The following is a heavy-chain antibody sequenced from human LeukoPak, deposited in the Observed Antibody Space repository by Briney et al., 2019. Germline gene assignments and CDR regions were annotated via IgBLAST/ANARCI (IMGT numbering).Heavy chain of an antibody. CDR2: MNPNSGNT. CDR3: ARGTPASSGWYGFDY. CDR1: GYTFTSYD. V-gene: IGHV1-8*01. Sequence: VASVKVSCKASGYTFTSYDINWVRQATGQGLEWMGWMNPNSGNTGYAQKFQGRVTMTRNTSISTPYMEPSSLRSGDTAVYYCARGTPASSGWYGFDYWGQGTLVTVSS. J-gene: IGHJ4*02. D-gene: IGHD6-19*01.